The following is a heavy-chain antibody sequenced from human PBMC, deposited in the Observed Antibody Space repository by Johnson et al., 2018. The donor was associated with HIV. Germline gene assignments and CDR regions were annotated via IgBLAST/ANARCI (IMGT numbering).Heavy chain of an antibody. D-gene: IGHD3-3*01. Sequence: EVQLVESGGGLVQPGGSLRLSCAASGFTFSNYAMHWVRHAPGKGLEWVSGINWNGGSTGYADSVKGRFTISRDNAKNSLYLQMNSLRAGDTAVYYCARGAGYNFWSGYYAGRNAFDIWGQGTMVTVSS. CDR3: ARGAGYNFWSGYYAGRNAFDI. CDR1: GFTFSNYA. J-gene: IGHJ3*02. CDR2: INWNGGST. V-gene: IGHV3-20*04.